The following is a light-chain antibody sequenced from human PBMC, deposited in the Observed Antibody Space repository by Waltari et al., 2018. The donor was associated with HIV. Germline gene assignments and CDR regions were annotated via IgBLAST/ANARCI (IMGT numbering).Light chain of an antibody. CDR1: SSNIGAGYD. Sequence: QSVLTQPPSVSGAPGQRVTISCTGSSSNIGAGYDVHWYPQLPGTAPKLLIFGNINRPSGVPDRFSGSKSGTSASLAITGLQAEDEADYYCQSSDSSLSGLVIFGGGTKLTVL. CDR3: QSSDSSLSGLVI. CDR2: GNI. V-gene: IGLV1-40*01. J-gene: IGLJ2*01.